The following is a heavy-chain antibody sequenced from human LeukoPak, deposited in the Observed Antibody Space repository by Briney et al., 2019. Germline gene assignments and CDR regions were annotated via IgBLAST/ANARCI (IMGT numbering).Heavy chain of an antibody. V-gene: IGHV3-30*03. D-gene: IGHD3-3*01. J-gene: IGHJ6*02. Sequence: GGSLRLSCAASGFTFSSYWMSWVRQAPGKGLEWVAVISYDGRNEYYADSVKGRFTISRDISKNTVYLQMNSLRPEDTAVYYCARGGDSWSGYSYGMDVWGQGTTVTVSS. CDR1: GFTFSSYW. CDR3: ARGGDSWSGYSYGMDV. CDR2: ISYDGRNE.